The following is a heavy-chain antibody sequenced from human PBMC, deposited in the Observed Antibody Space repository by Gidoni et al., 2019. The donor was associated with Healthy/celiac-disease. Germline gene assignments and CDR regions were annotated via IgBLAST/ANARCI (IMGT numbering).Heavy chain of an antibody. D-gene: IGHD3-10*01. CDR1: GFPFSSYA. CDR3: AKDHVGNLWFGEFVRDY. Sequence: EVQLLESGGGLVQPGGSLRLSCAASGFPFSSYAMSWVRQAPGKGLEWVSAISGRGSSTYYADSVKGRFTISRDNSKNTLYLQMNSLRAEDTAVYYCAKDHVGNLWFGEFVRDYWGQGTLVTVSS. J-gene: IGHJ4*02. V-gene: IGHV3-23*01. CDR2: ISGRGSST.